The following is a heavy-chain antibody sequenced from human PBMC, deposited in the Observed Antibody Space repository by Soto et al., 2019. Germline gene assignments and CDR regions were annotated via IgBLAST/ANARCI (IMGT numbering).Heavy chain of an antibody. Sequence: QVQLQESGPGLVKPSGTLSLTCTVSGASVTNTNYHWSWIRQPPGRGLEWIGQVQYGRSSAFDSSSLKSRLTLSIDASKNQFSLKLNSVTAADTAIYYCAVLLAGGGGDGNWGQGTLVTVSS. CDR1: GASVTNTNYH. CDR2: VQYGRSS. CDR3: AVLLAGGGGDGN. J-gene: IGHJ4*02. V-gene: IGHV4-61*01. D-gene: IGHD3-10*01.